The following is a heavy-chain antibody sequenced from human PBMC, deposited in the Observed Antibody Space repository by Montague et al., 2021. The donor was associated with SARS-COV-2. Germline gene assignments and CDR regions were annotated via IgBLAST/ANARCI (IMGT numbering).Heavy chain of an antibody. Sequence: SETLSLTCSVSSGSISDYYWSWIRQPPGEGLEWIGYIPHSGSTNYNPSLKSRVTMSLDMSKNDFSLTLNSVTAADTAVYFCARVKKDGFNWGLDYWGQGTLVTVSS. CDR3: ARVKKDGFNWGLDY. D-gene: IGHD7-27*01. V-gene: IGHV4-59*01. CDR1: SGSISDYY. CDR2: IPHSGST. J-gene: IGHJ4*02.